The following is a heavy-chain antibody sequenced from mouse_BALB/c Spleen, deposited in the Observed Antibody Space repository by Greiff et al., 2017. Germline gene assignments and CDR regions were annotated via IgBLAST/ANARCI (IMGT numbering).Heavy chain of an antibody. D-gene: IGHD3-1*01. Sequence: EVKLMESGPGLVKPSQSLSLTCTVTGYSITSDYAWNWIRQFPGNKLEWMGYISYSGSTSYNPSLKSRISITRDTSKNQFFLQLNSVTTEDTATYYCATRGYSAWFAYWGQGTLVTVSA. V-gene: IGHV3-2*02. CDR3: ATRGYSAWFAY. CDR2: ISYSGST. J-gene: IGHJ3*01. CDR1: GYSITSDYA.